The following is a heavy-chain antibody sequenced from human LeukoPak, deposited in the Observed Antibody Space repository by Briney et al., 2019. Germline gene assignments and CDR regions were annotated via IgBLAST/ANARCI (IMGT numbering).Heavy chain of an antibody. D-gene: IGHD3-22*01. CDR3: ARYYYDSRGYYYYYFDY. J-gene: IGHJ4*02. CDR2: AYFRSKWSS. V-gene: IGHV6-1*01. CDR1: GDSVSSNSAA. Sequence: SQTLSLTCSISGDSVSSNSAAWNWIRQSPSRGLEWLGRAYFRSKWSSDYAVSVKSRITINPDTSRNQFSLQLNSVTPEDTAVYYCARYYYDSRGYYYYYFDYWGQRTLVTVSS.